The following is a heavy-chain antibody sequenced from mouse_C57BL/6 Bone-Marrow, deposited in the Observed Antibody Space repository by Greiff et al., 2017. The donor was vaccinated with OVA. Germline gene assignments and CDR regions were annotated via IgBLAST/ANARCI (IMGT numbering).Heavy chain of an antibody. Sequence: EVQLVESGGDLVKPGGSLKLSCAASGFTFSSYGMSWVRQTPDKRLEWVATISSGGSYTYYPDSVKGRFTISRDNAKNTLYLQMSSLKSEDTAMYYCARGTTVFDYWGQGTTLTVSS. V-gene: IGHV5-6*01. CDR1: GFTFSSYG. J-gene: IGHJ2*01. CDR3: ARGTTVFDY. CDR2: ISSGGSYT. D-gene: IGHD1-1*01.